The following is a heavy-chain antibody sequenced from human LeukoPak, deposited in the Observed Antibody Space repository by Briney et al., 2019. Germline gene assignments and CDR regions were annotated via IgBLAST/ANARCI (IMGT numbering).Heavy chain of an antibody. CDR2: IRSKLFGGTT. CDR1: GFTFGDYA. Sequence: GGSLRLSCTASGFTFGDYAMGWVRQAPGKGLEWVGFIRSKLFGGTTDYAATVKGRFSISRDDSKNIAYLQMNSLKTEDTAVYFCTRDLPSGSYAGFDLWGRGTLVTVSS. V-gene: IGHV3-49*04. D-gene: IGHD1-26*01. J-gene: IGHJ2*01. CDR3: TRDLPSGSYAGFDL.